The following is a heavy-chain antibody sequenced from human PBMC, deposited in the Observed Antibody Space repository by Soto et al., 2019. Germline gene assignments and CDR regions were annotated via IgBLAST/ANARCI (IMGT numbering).Heavy chain of an antibody. J-gene: IGHJ5*02. D-gene: IGHD1-20*01. V-gene: IGHV1-18*01. Sequence: ASVKVSCKAFGYTFPSYGISWVRQAPGQGLEWMGWISAYNGNTNYAQKLQGRVTMTTDTSTSTAYMELRSLRSDDTAVYYCARSYHWARYNWKGNGAFNWFDPWGQGTLVTVSS. CDR3: ARSYHWARYNWKGNGAFNWFDP. CDR2: ISAYNGNT. CDR1: GYTFPSYG.